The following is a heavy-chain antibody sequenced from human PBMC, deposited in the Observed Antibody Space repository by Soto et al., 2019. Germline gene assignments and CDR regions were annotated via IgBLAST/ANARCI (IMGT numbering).Heavy chain of an antibody. D-gene: IGHD2-15*01. CDR3: VRTSLVVAAATREDY. CDR1: GFTFSSYW. J-gene: IGHJ4*02. Sequence: EVQLVESGGGLVQPGGSLRLSCAASGFTFSSYWMHWVRQAPGKGLVWVSRINSDGSSTSYADSVKGRFNISRDNAKNPLYLQMNSLRAEDTAVYYCVRTSLVVAAATREDYWGQGTLVTVSS. CDR2: INSDGSST. V-gene: IGHV3-74*01.